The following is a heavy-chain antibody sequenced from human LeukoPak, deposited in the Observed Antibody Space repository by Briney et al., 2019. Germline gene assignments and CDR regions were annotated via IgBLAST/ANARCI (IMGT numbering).Heavy chain of an antibody. V-gene: IGHV3-30*14. CDR2: ISTDGSNK. D-gene: IGHD2-2*01. CDR1: GFTFSSYS. Sequence: GGSLRLSCAASGFTFSSYSLYWVRQAPGKGLEWVAVISTDGSNKYYADSVKGRFTIFRDNSKNTLYLQISSLRAEDTAIYYCATHAGHTSYQLLNFDYWGQGTLVTVSS. CDR3: ATHAGHTSYQLLNFDY. J-gene: IGHJ4*02.